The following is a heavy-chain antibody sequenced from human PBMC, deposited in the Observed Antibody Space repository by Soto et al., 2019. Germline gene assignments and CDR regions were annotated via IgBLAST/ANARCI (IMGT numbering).Heavy chain of an antibody. D-gene: IGHD2-15*01. CDR2: ISYTGST. V-gene: IGHV4-59*01. J-gene: IGHJ6*02. CDR1: GDSIRSYY. Sequence: SETLSLTCTVSGDSIRSYYWSWIRQPPGKGLEWIGYISYTGSTHYNPSLKSRVTISADTSKNQFSLKLSSVTTADTALYYCAREGVAAPYYYYGMDVWGHGSTVTVSS. CDR3: AREGVAAPYYYYGMDV.